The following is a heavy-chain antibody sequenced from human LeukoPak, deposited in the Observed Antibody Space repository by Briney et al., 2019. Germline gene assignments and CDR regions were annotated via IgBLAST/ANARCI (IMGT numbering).Heavy chain of an antibody. Sequence: GSSVKVSCKASGGTLSSYPISWVRQAPGRGLEWMGRIIPILDLANYAQKLQGRVTITADKSTSTAYMELSSLRSEDTAVYYCARGDYYDSSGLEYFQHWGQGTLVTVSS. D-gene: IGHD3-22*01. CDR1: GGTLSSYP. CDR2: IIPILDLA. V-gene: IGHV1-69*04. J-gene: IGHJ1*01. CDR3: ARGDYYDSSGLEYFQH.